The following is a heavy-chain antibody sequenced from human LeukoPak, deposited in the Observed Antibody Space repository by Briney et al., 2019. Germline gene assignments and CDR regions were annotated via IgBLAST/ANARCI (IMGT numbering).Heavy chain of an antibody. CDR2: IKHDGSEK. CDR3: ARVGTAEGTLEDY. D-gene: IGHD6-13*01. CDR1: GFTFSTYW. J-gene: IGHJ4*02. Sequence: GGSLRLSCAASGFTFSTYWMSWVRQPPGKGLEWVANIKHDGSEKYYVDSVKGRFTIPRDNAKNSLYLQMNSLRAEDTAVYYCARVGTAEGTLEDYWGQGTLVTVSS. V-gene: IGHV3-7*01.